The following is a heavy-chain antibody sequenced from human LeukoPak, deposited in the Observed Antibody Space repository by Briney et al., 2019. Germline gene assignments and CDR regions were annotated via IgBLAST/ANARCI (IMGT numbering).Heavy chain of an antibody. CDR3: ARPGGGSGWYGLFDY. Sequence: PGGSLGLSCAASGFTFSSYWMGWVRQAPGKGLEWVANIKQDGSEKYYVDSVKGRFTISRDNAKNSLYLQMNSLRAEDTAVYYCARPGGGSGWYGLFDYWGQGTLVTVSS. CDR2: IKQDGSEK. V-gene: IGHV3-7*01. D-gene: IGHD6-19*01. CDR1: GFTFSSYW. J-gene: IGHJ4*02.